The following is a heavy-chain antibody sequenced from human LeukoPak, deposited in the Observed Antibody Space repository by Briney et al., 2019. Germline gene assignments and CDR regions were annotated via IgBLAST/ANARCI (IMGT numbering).Heavy chain of an antibody. D-gene: IGHD1-26*01. Sequence: ASVKVSCKVSGYTLTELSMHWVRQAPGRGLEWMGGFDPEDGETIYAQKFQGRVTMTEDTSTDTAYMELSSLRSEDTAVYYCATDVSGSWYIDAFDIWGQGTMVTVSS. CDR3: ATDVSGSWYIDAFDI. CDR1: GYTLTELS. V-gene: IGHV1-24*01. CDR2: FDPEDGET. J-gene: IGHJ3*02.